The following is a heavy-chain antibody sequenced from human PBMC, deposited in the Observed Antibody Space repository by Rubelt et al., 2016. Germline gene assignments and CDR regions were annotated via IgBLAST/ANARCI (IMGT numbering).Heavy chain of an antibody. V-gene: IGHV4-34*01. J-gene: IGHJ4*02. Sequence: QPPGKGLEWIGEINHSGSTNYNPSLKSRVTISVDTSKNQFSLKLSSVTAADTAVYYCARAPHRIAVAAYFDYWGQGTLVTVSS. D-gene: IGHD6-19*01. CDR2: INHSGST. CDR3: ARAPHRIAVAAYFDY.